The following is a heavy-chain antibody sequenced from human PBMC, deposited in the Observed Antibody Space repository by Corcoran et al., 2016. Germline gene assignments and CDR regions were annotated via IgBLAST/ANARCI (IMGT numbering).Heavy chain of an antibody. D-gene: IGHD6-13*01. Sequence: QVQLVQSGAEVKKPGASVKVSCKASGYTFTSYGISWVRQAPGQGLEWMGWISAYNGNTNYAQKLQGRVTMTTDTSTSTAYMEMRSLRSDDTAVYYCARAPIAAAGPGHYYYGMDVWGQGTTVTVSS. CDR3: ARAPIAAAGPGHYYYGMDV. J-gene: IGHJ6*02. CDR1: GYTFTSYG. V-gene: IGHV1-18*01. CDR2: ISAYNGNT.